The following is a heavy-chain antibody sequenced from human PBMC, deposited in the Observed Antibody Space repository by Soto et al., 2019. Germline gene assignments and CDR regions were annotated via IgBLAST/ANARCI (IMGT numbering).Heavy chain of an antibody. Sequence: GASVKVSCKASGYTFTGYYMHWVRQAPGQGLEWMGWINPNSGGTNYAQKFQGGVTMTRDTSISTAYMELSRLRSDDTAVYYCARDQESSSWYNWFDPWGQGTLVTVSS. V-gene: IGHV1-2*02. CDR3: ARDQESSSWYNWFDP. D-gene: IGHD6-13*01. CDR1: GYTFTGYY. J-gene: IGHJ5*02. CDR2: INPNSGGT.